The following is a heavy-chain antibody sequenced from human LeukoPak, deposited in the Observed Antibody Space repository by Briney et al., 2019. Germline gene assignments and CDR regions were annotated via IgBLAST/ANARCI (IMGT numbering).Heavy chain of an antibody. V-gene: IGHV3-23*01. Sequence: PGGSLRLSCAASGFTFSSHAMSWVRQAPGKGLEWVSGISGSARNSYYAESVKGRFTISRDNSKNTLYLQMNSLRAEDTAVYYCAKDRIVHDYWGQGTLVT. J-gene: IGHJ4*02. CDR2: ISGSARNS. D-gene: IGHD1-1*01. CDR1: GFTFSSHA. CDR3: AKDRIVHDY.